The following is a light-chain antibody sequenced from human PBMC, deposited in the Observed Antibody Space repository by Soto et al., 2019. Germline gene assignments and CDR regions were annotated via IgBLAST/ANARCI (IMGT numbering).Light chain of an antibody. CDR2: KAS. Sequence: DIVLTQSPGTLSASVGDRVTITCRASQSISSWLAWYQQKPGKAPKLLIYKASTLKSGVPSRFSASGSGTEFTLTISSLQPDDFATYYCQHYNSYSEAFGQGTKVDIK. CDR1: QSISSW. V-gene: IGKV1-5*03. CDR3: QHYNSYSEA. J-gene: IGKJ1*01.